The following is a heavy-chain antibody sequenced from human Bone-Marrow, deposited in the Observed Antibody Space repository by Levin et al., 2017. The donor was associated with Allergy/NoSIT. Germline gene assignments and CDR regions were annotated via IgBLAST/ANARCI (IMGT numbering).Heavy chain of an antibody. Sequence: GESLKISCAASGFIFSTYGMHWVRQAPGKGLEWMAVIWPDGSNKYYADAVKGRFTISRDDSKNTLYLQMNSLRAEDTAIYYCARASGTYDYWGQGTLVTVSS. J-gene: IGHJ4*02. CDR3: ARASGTYDY. D-gene: IGHD1-26*01. CDR1: GFIFSTYG. V-gene: IGHV3-33*01. CDR2: IWPDGSNK.